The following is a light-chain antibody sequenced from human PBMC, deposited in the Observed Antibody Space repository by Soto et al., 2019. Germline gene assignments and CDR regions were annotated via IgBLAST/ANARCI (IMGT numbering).Light chain of an antibody. J-gene: IGLJ1*01. Sequence: QSVLTQPASVSGSPGQSITISCTGTSSDVGGYNYVSWYQQHPGKAPKLMIYEVSNRPSGVSNRFSGSKSGNTASLTISGLQAEDEADYDCSSYTSSSTRVFGTGTKGTVL. CDR2: EVS. CDR3: SSYTSSSTRV. CDR1: SSDVGGYNY. V-gene: IGLV2-14*01.